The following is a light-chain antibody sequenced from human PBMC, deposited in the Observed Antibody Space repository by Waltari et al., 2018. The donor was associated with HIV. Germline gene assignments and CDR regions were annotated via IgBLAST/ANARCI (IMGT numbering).Light chain of an antibody. Sequence: SALTQPASVSGSPGQSITISCTGTSSDVDGSTYVSWYQQHPGKAPQLMIYEVSNRPSGVSNRFSGSKSGNTASLTISGLQAEDEADYYCSSYTSSSVVFGGGTKLTVL. CDR1: SSDVDGSTY. CDR2: EVS. J-gene: IGLJ2*01. CDR3: SSYTSSSVV. V-gene: IGLV2-14*01.